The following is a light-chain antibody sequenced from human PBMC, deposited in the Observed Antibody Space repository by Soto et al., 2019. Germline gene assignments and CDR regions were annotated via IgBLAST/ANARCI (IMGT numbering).Light chain of an antibody. CDR3: QTWGSGPVV. J-gene: IGLJ2*01. CDR2: LNSDGSH. CDR1: SGHSSYA. Sequence: QPVLTQSPSASASLGASVKLTCTLSSGHSSYAIAWHQQQPEKGPRYLMKLNSDGSHSKGDGIPDRFSGSSSGAERYLTIPSPQSEDGADFYCQTWGSGPVVLGGG. V-gene: IGLV4-69*01.